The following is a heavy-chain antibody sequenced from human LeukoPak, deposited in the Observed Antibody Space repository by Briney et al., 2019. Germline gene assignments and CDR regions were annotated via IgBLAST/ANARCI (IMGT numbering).Heavy chain of an antibody. J-gene: IGHJ1*01. CDR2: IKSKTDGGTT. D-gene: IGHD2/OR15-2a*01. CDR3: TTPAGKYYAWAYFQH. Sequence: GESLKISCAASGFTFSDAWMTWVRQAPGKGLECIGRIKSKTDGGTTDYAAPVKGRFTISRDESNNTVYLQMNSLKTEDTAVYYCTTPAGKYYAWAYFQHWGQGTLLTVSS. V-gene: IGHV3-15*01. CDR1: GFTFSDAW.